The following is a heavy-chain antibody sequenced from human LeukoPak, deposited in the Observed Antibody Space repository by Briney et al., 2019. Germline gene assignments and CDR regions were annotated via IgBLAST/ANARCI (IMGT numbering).Heavy chain of an antibody. CDR1: GFTFSNYG. J-gene: IGHJ5*02. Sequence: GGSLRLSCAASGFTFSNYGMHWVRQAPGKGLEWVAFIRYDGSNKYYADSVKGRFTISRDNSKNTLYLQMNSLRGEDTAVHYCARDPRPVDTAMVNWFDPWGQGTLVTVSS. CDR3: ARDPRPVDTAMVNWFDP. CDR2: IRYDGSNK. D-gene: IGHD5-18*01. V-gene: IGHV3-30*02.